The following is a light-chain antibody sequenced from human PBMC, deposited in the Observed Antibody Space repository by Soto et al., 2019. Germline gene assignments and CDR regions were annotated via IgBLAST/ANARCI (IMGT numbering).Light chain of an antibody. J-gene: IGKJ4*02. CDR3: QQYDNRPLA. CDR1: QDISNY. CDR2: DAS. Sequence: DSQMTQSPSSLSASVGARVTITCQASQDISNYLIWYQQKPGKAPKLLIYDASNLETGVPSRFSGSGSGTDFTFTISSLQPEDIATYYCQQYDNRPLAFGGGTKVEIK. V-gene: IGKV1-33*01.